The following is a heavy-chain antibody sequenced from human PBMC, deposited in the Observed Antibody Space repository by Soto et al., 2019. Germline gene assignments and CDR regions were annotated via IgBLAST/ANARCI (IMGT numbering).Heavy chain of an antibody. CDR2: IWYDGSNK. CDR3: ARYSGKFTAFDY. J-gene: IGHJ4*02. V-gene: IGHV3-33*01. Sequence: GGSLRLSCAASGFTFSSYGMHWVRQAPGKGLEWVAVIWYDGSNKYYADSVKGRFTISRDNSKNTLYLQMNSLRAEDTAVYYCARYSGKFTAFDYWGQGTLVTVSS. D-gene: IGHD3-10*01. CDR1: GFTFSSYG.